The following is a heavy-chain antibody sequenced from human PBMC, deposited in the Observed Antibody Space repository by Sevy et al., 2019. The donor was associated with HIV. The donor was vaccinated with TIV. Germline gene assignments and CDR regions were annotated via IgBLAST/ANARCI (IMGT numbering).Heavy chain of an antibody. V-gene: IGHV3-21*01. CDR2: ISSRSTYM. J-gene: IGHJ5*02. Sequence: GGSLRLSFAASGFTFSSNTMNWLRQAPGKGLEWVSSISSRSTYMFYADSVKGRFTISRDNSKKSLFLQMNSLRVEDTAVYYCARGDKDGWFDPWGQGTPVTVSS. CDR1: GFTFSSNT. D-gene: IGHD3-9*01. CDR3: ARGDKDGWFDP.